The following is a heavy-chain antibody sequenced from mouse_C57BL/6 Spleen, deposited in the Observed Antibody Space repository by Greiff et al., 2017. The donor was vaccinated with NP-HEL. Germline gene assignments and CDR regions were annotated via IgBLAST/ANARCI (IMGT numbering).Heavy chain of an antibody. Sequence: VQLVESGAELVRPGASVKLSCKASGYTFTDYYINWVKQRPGQGLEWIARIYPGSGNTYYNEKFKGKATLTAEKSSSTAYMQLSSLTSEDSAVYFCASQTAQAPWFAYWGQGTLVTVSA. J-gene: IGHJ3*01. CDR2: IYPGSGNT. V-gene: IGHV1-76*01. CDR1: GYTFTDYY. CDR3: ASQTAQAPWFAY. D-gene: IGHD3-2*02.